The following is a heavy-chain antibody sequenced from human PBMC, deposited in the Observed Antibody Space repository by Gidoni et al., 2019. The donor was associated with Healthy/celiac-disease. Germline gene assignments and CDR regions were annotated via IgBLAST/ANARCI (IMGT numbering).Heavy chain of an antibody. Sequence: EVQLVQSGAEVKKPGESLKISCKGSGYSFPPYWIGWVRQMPGKGLEWMGIIYPGDSDTRYSPSFQGQVTISADKSISTAYLQWSSLKASDTAMYYCARHFMGSSSSGAFDIWGQGTMVTVSS. D-gene: IGHD6-6*01. CDR2: IYPGDSDT. J-gene: IGHJ3*02. V-gene: IGHV5-51*01. CDR3: ARHFMGSSSSGAFDI. CDR1: GYSFPPYW.